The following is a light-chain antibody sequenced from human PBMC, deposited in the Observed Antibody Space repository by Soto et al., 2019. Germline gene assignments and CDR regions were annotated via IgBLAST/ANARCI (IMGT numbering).Light chain of an antibody. CDR3: QQYGSSPWT. Sequence: EIMMTPSPATLSLSPGERATLSCRSSQSVSSSYLAWYQQKPGQAPRLLIYGASSRATGIPDRFSGSGSGTDFTLTISRLEPEDFAVYYCQQYGSSPWTFGQGTKVDIK. V-gene: IGKV3-20*01. CDR1: QSVSSSY. CDR2: GAS. J-gene: IGKJ1*01.